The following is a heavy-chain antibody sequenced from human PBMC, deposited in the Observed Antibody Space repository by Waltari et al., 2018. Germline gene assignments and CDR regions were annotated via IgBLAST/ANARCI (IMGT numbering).Heavy chain of an antibody. Sequence: QVQLVQSGAEVKKSGASVKVSCKASGYTFTDFFIHWVRQAPGQGLEWMGRINPNIGDTSYAQRFQGRVTMTGDTSITTAYMELTGLRSDDTAIYYCARSGGGTTTFGVAEWGQGSLVTVSS. CDR3: ARSGGGTTTFGVAE. D-gene: IGHD3-3*01. CDR2: INPNIGDT. J-gene: IGHJ4*02. V-gene: IGHV1-2*06. CDR1: GYTFTDFF.